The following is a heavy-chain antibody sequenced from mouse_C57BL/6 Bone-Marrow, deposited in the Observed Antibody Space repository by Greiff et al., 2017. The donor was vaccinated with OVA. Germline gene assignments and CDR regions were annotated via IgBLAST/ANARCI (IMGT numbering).Heavy chain of an antibody. CDR1: GYTFTDYE. J-gene: IGHJ4*01. V-gene: IGHV1-15*01. CDR3: TRGCSNYYDMDY. Sequence: QVQLQQSGAELVRPGASVTLSCKASGYTFTDYEMHWVKQTPVHGLEWIGAIDPDTGGTAYNQKFKGKAILTADKSSSTAYMELRSLTSEDSAVYYCTRGCSNYYDMDYWGQGTSVTVSS. D-gene: IGHD2-5*01. CDR2: IDPDTGGT.